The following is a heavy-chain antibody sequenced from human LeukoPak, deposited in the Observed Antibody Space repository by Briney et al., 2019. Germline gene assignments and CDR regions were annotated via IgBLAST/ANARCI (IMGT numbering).Heavy chain of an antibody. CDR2: ISGSGGST. Sequence: GSLRLSCSASGFTFSSYSMSWGRQASGEGVEWVSAISGSGGSTYYADSVKGRFTISRDNSKNTLYLQMNSLRAEDTAVYYCAKGVAAAAVNWFDPWGQGTLVTVSS. CDR1: GFTFSSYS. V-gene: IGHV3-23*01. D-gene: IGHD6-13*01. CDR3: AKGVAAAAVNWFDP. J-gene: IGHJ5*02.